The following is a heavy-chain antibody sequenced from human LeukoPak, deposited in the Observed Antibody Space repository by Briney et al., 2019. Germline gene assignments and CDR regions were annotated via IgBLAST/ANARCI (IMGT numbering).Heavy chain of an antibody. J-gene: IGHJ6*03. CDR3: ARARYETRIWPKSRYDYYHYMDV. CDR2: INAGNGNA. V-gene: IGHV1-3*03. CDR1: GYTFTSYT. Sequence: ASVKVSCKASGYTFTSYTIHWVRQAPGQRLEWMGWINAGNGNAKYSQEFQDRVTITRDTSASTAYMELSSLRSEDMAVYYCARARYETRIWPKSRYDYYHYMDVWGKGTTVTVSS. D-gene: IGHD3-3*01.